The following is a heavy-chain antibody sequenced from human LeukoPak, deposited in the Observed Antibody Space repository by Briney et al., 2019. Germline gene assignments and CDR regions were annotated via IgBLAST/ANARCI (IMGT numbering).Heavy chain of an antibody. CDR3: ARGIRYFDWLLFNY. V-gene: IGHV1-69*05. J-gene: IGHJ4*02. CDR1: GGTFSSYA. Sequence: GASVKVSCKASGGTFSSYAISWVRQAPGQGLEWMGGIIPIFGTANYAQKFQGRVTITTDESTSTAYMELSSLRSEDTAVYYCARGIRYFDWLLFNYWGQGTLVTVSS. D-gene: IGHD3-9*01. CDR2: IIPIFGTA.